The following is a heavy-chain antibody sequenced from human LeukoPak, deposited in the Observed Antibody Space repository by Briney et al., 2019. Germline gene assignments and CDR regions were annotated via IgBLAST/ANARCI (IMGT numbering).Heavy chain of an antibody. V-gene: IGHV1-8*03. CDR2: MNPNSGNT. D-gene: IGHD3-3*01. CDR1: GYTFTSYD. Sequence: ASVKVSCKASGYTFTSYDINWVRQATGQGLEWMGWMNPNSGNTGYAQKFQGRVTITRNTSISTAYMELSSLRSEDTAVYYCARAGFWSGYHYYYYMDVWGKGATVTVSS. CDR3: ARAGFWSGYHYYYYMDV. J-gene: IGHJ6*03.